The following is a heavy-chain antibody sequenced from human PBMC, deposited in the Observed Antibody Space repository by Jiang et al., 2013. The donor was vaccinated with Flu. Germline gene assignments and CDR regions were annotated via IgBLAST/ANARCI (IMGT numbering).Heavy chain of an antibody. CDR1: GGSISSHY. CDR3: ARDDTYGGNSIFDY. J-gene: IGHJ4*02. D-gene: IGHD4-23*01. V-gene: IGHV4-59*11. Sequence: GPGLVKPSETLSLICTVSGGSISSHYWSWIRQPPGKGLEWIGYIYYSGSTKYNPSLKSRVTISVDMSKNQFSLKLSSVTAADTAVYYCARDDTYGGNSIFDYWGQGILVTVSS. CDR2: IYYSGST.